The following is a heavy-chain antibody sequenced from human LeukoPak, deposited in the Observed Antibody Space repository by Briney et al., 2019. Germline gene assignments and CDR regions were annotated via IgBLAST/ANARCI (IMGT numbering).Heavy chain of an antibody. CDR2: VSPNSGES. Sequence: ASMKVSCKTSGYTFTSYDINWLRQATGQGPEWMGRVSPNSGESDYAQKFQGRVTMTRDTSISTAYMELSSLTYEDTAVYYCASYNGYAKWGQGTLVTVSS. J-gene: IGHJ4*02. V-gene: IGHV1-8*01. CDR3: ASYNGYAK. D-gene: IGHD5-12*01. CDR1: GYTFTSYD.